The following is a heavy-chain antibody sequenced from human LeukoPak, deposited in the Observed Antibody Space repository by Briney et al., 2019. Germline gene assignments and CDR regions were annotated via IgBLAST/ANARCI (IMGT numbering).Heavy chain of an antibody. CDR1: GGSISSGDYY. J-gene: IGHJ3*02. CDR2: IYYSGST. D-gene: IGHD2-2*01. V-gene: IGHV4-30-4*08. Sequence: SETLSLTCTVSGGSISSGDYYWSWIRQPPGKGLEWIGYIYYSGSTYYNPSLKSRVTISVDTSKNQFSLKLSSVTAADTAVYYCARDIVVVPAARSDAFDIWGQGTMVTVSS. CDR3: ARDIVVVPAARSDAFDI.